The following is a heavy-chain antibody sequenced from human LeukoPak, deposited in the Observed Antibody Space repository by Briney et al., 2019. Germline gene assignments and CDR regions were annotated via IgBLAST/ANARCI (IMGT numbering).Heavy chain of an antibody. CDR3: ATVRDIVAFTTYGMDV. J-gene: IGHJ6*02. CDR2: FDPEDGET. V-gene: IGHV1-24*01. Sequence: ASVKVSCKVSGDTLTELSMHWVRQAPGKGLEWMGGFDPEDGETIYAQKFQGRVTMTEDTSTDTAYMELSSLRSEDTAVYYCATVRDIVAFTTYGMDVWGQGTTVTVSS. CDR1: GDTLTELS. D-gene: IGHD5-12*01.